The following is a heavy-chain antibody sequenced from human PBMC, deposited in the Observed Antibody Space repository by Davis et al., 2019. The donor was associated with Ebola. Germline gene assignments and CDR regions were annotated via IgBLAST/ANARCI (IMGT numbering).Heavy chain of an antibody. V-gene: IGHV3-23*01. CDR3: ARVFTAKLGHSSGWSLADY. D-gene: IGHD6-19*01. CDR2: ISGNSHNI. J-gene: IGHJ4*02. Sequence: GESLKISCAASGFTVSSYAMGWVRQAPGKGLEWVSTISGNSHNIHYADSVEGRFTISRDNSQNTLYLQMNSLRAEDTAVYYCARVFTAKLGHSSGWSLADYWGQGTLVTVSS. CDR1: GFTVSSYA.